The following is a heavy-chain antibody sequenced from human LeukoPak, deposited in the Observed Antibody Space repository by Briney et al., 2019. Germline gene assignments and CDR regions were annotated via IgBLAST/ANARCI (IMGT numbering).Heavy chain of an antibody. J-gene: IGHJ4*02. V-gene: IGHV3-21*06. CDR3: ARDGYKQWVSTFDY. Sequence: GGALILSCAASGLHLISYNMTWVPPAPRQGQESVSSISSTSSHIYYADSVKGRFTISRDNAKNSLYLQMNSLRAEDTALYYCARDGYKQWVSTFDYWGQGTLVTVSS. D-gene: IGHD6-19*01. CDR2: ISSTSSHI. CDR1: GLHLISYN.